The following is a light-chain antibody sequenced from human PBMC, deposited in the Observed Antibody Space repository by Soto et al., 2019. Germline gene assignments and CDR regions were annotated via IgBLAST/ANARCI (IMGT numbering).Light chain of an antibody. Sequence: IVMTQSPATLSVSPGEGVTLSCRASENVGTNVAWYQQKPGQAPRLLIYGSSTRATGIPATFSGSGSGTEFTLTLSSLQSEESAVYYCQQYNNWVLSFGGGTKVEIK. V-gene: IGKV3D-15*01. CDR2: GSS. J-gene: IGKJ4*01. CDR3: QQYNNWVLS. CDR1: ENVGTN.